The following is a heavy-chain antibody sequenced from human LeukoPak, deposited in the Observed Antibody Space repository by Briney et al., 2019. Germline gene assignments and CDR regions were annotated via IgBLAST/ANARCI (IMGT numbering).Heavy chain of an antibody. Sequence: SETLSLTCAVYGGSFSGYYWSWIRQPPGKGLEWIGEINHSGSTNYNPSLKSRVTISVDTSKNQFSLKLSSVTAADTAVYYCARGSSPVYYWGQGTLVTVSS. CDR1: GGSFSGYY. D-gene: IGHD6-6*01. CDR2: INHSGST. CDR3: ARGSSPVYY. V-gene: IGHV4-34*01. J-gene: IGHJ4*02.